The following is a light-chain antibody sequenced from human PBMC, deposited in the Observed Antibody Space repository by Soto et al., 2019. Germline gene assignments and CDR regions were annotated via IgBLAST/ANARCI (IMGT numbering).Light chain of an antibody. CDR1: SSDVGGYNY. CDR2: NVS. Sequence: QSALTQPRSVSGSPGQSVTISCTGTSSDVGGYNYVSWYQQHPGKAPKLMIHNVSKRHSGVTDRFSGSKSGNTASLTISGLQADDEADYYCCSYAGSYTYVVFGGGTKSPS. CDR3: CSYAGSYTYVV. V-gene: IGLV2-11*01. J-gene: IGLJ2*01.